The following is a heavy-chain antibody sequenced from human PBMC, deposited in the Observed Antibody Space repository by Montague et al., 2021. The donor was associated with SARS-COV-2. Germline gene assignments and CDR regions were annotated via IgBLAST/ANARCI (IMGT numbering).Heavy chain of an antibody. CDR3: AHRAGKWFGESRKYYFDY. CDR2: IYWDDDK. V-gene: IGHV2-5*02. J-gene: IGHJ4*02. D-gene: IGHD3-10*01. CDR1: GFSLSTSGVG. Sequence: PAMVKPTQTLTLTCTFSGFSLSTSGVGVGWFRKPPGKALEWLALIYWDDDKHYSPSLKSRLTITKDTSNNQVVPTMTNMDPVDTATYYCAHRAGKWFGESRKYYFDYWGQGTLVTVSS.